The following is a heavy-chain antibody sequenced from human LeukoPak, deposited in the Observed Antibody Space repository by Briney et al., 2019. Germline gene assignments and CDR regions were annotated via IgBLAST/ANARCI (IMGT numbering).Heavy chain of an antibody. D-gene: IGHD5-24*01. J-gene: IGHJ6*03. CDR1: GGSISSSNW. V-gene: IGHV4-4*02. Sequence: PSETLSPTCAVSGGSISSSNWWSWVRQPPGKGLEWIGEIYHSGSTNYNPSLKSRVTISVDKSKNQFSLKLSSVTAADTAVYYCARVERGHYYYYYYMDVWGKGTTVTVSS. CDR2: IYHSGST. CDR3: ARVERGHYYYYYYMDV.